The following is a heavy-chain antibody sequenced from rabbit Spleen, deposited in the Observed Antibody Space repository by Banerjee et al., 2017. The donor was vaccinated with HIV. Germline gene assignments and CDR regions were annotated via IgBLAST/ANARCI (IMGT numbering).Heavy chain of an antibody. D-gene: IGHD4-1*01. CDR3: ARDLAGVIGWNFGW. CDR1: RFDFSTCSM. CDR2: IYPDNGVS. Sequence: ELVESGGGLVQPGGSLKLSCKASRFDFSTCSMSWVRQAPGKGLEWIASIYPDNGVSHYGNWAKGRFTISKTSSTTVTLHMTSLTAADTATYFCARDLAGVIGWNFGWWGQGTLVTVS. J-gene: IGHJ6*01. V-gene: IGHV1S45*01.